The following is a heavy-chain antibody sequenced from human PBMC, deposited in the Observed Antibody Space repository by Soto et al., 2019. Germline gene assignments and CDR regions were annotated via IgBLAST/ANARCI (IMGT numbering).Heavy chain of an antibody. V-gene: IGHV4-31*03. CDR3: AREVKSAAASAAFDI. CDR2: IDYIGRA. D-gene: IGHD2-15*01. J-gene: IGHJ3*02. Sequence: SEALALTCTVSGVSIRRDKHVWSWIRQHAGRGLEWIGYIDYIGRASYNPSLKSRVTTSVDTSKNQFSLRLSSVTVADTATYYCAREVKSAAASAAFDIWGQGTVVTVSS. CDR1: GVSIRRDKHV.